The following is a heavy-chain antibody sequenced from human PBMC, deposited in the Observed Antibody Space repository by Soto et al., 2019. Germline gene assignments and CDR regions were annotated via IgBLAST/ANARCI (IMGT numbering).Heavy chain of an antibody. CDR3: VRLLLSRVDFDP. CDR1: GYSFTSYW. V-gene: IGHV5-10-1*01. Sequence: PWESLKISCKGSGYSFTSYWISWVRQMPGKGLEWMGRIDPSDSYTNYSPSFQGHVTISADKSISTAYLQWSSLKASDTAMYYCVRLLLSRVDFDPWGQGTLVTVSS. CDR2: IDPSDSYT. J-gene: IGHJ5*02. D-gene: IGHD3-16*02.